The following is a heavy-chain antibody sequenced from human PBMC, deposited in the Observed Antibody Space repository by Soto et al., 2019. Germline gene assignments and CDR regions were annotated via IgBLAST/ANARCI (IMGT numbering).Heavy chain of an antibody. CDR2: ISVSGGST. V-gene: IGHV3-23*01. CDR3: APRGYPVPAPGGTDV. J-gene: IGHJ6*02. Sequence: PGGSVRLSCAASGFTFSSYAMSLVRQSPGKGPEWVSSISVSGGSTYYADSVKGRFTISRDNSKNTVYLQMNSLRAEDTAVYYRAPRGYPVPAPGGTDVWGQGTSVTVSS. CDR1: GFTFSSYA. D-gene: IGHD2-15*01.